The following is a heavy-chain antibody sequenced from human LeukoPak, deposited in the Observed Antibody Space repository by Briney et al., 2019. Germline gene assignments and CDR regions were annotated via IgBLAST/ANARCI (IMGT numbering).Heavy chain of an antibody. V-gene: IGHV4-38-2*02. CDR2: IYHSGKT. CDR1: NYSVSSDYY. D-gene: IGHD2-2*01. Sequence: SETLPLTCKVSNYSVSSDYYWGWIRQPPGKGLEWIGSIYHSGKTYYTPSLKSRVTISVDTSKNQFSLNLNSVTAADTALYYCARHIIVVVPTAIRENWFDRWGQGTLVTVSS. CDR3: ARHIIVVVPTAIRENWFDR. J-gene: IGHJ5*02.